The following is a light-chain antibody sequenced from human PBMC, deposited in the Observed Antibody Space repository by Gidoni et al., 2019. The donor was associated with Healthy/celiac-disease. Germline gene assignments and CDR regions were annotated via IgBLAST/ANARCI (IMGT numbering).Light chain of an antibody. J-gene: IGKJ1*01. Sequence: EIVLTQSRGTLSLSPGESATLSCRASQSVSSSYLAWYQQKPGQAPRLLIYGASSRATGIPDRFSGSGSGTDFTLTISRLEPEDFAVYYCQQYGAFGQXTKVEIK. CDR1: QSVSSSY. CDR2: GAS. V-gene: IGKV3-20*01. CDR3: QQYGA.